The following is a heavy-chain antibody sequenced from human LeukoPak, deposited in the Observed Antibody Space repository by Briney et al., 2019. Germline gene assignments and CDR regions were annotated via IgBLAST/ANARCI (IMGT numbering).Heavy chain of an antibody. CDR2: INPNSGGT. V-gene: IGHV1-2*02. CDR1: GYTFTGYY. Sequence: ASVKVSCKASGYTFTGYYMHWVRQAPGQGLEWMGWINPNSGGTNYAQKFQGRVTMTRDTSISTAYMELSRLRFDDTAVYYCARVAGQWLVPFNWFDPWGQGTLVTVSS. J-gene: IGHJ5*02. CDR3: ARVAGQWLVPFNWFDP. D-gene: IGHD6-19*01.